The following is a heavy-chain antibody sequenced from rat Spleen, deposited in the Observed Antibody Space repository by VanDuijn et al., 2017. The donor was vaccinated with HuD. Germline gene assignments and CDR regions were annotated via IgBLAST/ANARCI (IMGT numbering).Heavy chain of an antibody. CDR2: ITNASGRT. CDR3: AREVVKRYYFDY. D-gene: IGHD1-12*02. J-gene: IGHJ2*01. Sequence: EVQLVESGGGLVQPGGSLKLSCVASGFTFNNYWMTWIRQAPGKGLEWVASITNASGRTYYPDSVKGRFTLSRDNAESTLYLQMDNLRSEDTATYYCAREVVKRYYFDYWGQGVMVTVSS. CDR1: GFTFNNYW. V-gene: IGHV5-31*01.